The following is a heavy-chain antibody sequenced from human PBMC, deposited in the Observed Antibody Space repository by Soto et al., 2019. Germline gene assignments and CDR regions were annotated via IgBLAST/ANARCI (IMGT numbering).Heavy chain of an antibody. D-gene: IGHD1-26*01. CDR3: ARDLRKSGACEYFQH. CDR1: GYTFNSYG. CDR2: ISAYNGYR. Sequence: AGVKGCRKSSGYTFNSYGISGVRQGPRQGREWMGWISAYNGYRNYAQKLQGRVTMTTDTSTSTAYMELRSLRSDDTAVYSCARDLRKSGACEYFQHWG. J-gene: IGHJ1*01. V-gene: IGHV1-18*01.